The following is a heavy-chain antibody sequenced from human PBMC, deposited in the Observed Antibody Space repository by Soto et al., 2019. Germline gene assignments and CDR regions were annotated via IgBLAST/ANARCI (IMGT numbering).Heavy chain of an antibody. J-gene: IGHJ4*02. D-gene: IGHD6-13*01. CDR1: GYTFTSYA. CDR3: ARDRYTLDSSTWYFDY. Sequence: ASVKVSCKASGYTFTSYAIHWVRQAPGQRLEWMGWINTGNGNTKYSQKFQGRVTITRDTSASTAYMELSSLRSEDTAVHYCARDRYTLDSSTWYFDYWGQGTLVTVSS. V-gene: IGHV1-3*04. CDR2: INTGNGNT.